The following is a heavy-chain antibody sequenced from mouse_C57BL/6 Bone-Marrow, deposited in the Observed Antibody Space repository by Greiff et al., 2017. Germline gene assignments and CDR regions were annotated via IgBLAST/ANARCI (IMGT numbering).Heavy chain of an antibody. D-gene: IGHD2-5*01. V-gene: IGHV1-55*01. CDR1: GYTFTSYW. Sequence: VQLQQPGAELVKPGASVKMSCKASGYTFTSYWITWVKQRPGQGLEWIGDIYPGSGSTKYNEKFKSKATLTVDTSSSTAYMKLSSLTSEDSAVYYCARPYYSNYWYFDVWGTGTTVTVSS. J-gene: IGHJ1*03. CDR2: IYPGSGST. CDR3: ARPYYSNYWYFDV.